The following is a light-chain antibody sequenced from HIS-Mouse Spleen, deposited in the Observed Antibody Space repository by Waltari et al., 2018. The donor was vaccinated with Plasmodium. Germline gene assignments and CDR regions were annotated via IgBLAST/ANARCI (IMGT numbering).Light chain of an antibody. CDR3: YSTDSSGNHRV. Sequence: SYELTQPPSVSVSHGQTARITCSGHALPKKYAYWYQQKSGQAPVLVIYEDSKRPSGIPERFSGSSSGTMATLTISGAQVEDEADYYCYSTDSSGNHRVFGGGTKLTVL. CDR1: ALPKKY. CDR2: EDS. V-gene: IGLV3-10*01. J-gene: IGLJ3*02.